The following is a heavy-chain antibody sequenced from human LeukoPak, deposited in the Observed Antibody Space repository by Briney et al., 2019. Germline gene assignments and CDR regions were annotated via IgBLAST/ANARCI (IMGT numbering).Heavy chain of an antibody. J-gene: IGHJ6*02. CDR3: ARRDGYCSSTSCCADYYYGMDV. CDR2: IYPGDSDT. D-gene: IGHD2-2*01. CDR1: GYSFTSYW. Sequence: PGESLKISCKGSGYSFTSYWIGWVRQMPGKGLEWMGIIYPGDSDTTYSPSFQGQVTISADKSISTAYLQWSSLKASDTAMYYCARRDGYCSSTSCCADYYYGMDVWGQGTTVTVSS. V-gene: IGHV5-51*01.